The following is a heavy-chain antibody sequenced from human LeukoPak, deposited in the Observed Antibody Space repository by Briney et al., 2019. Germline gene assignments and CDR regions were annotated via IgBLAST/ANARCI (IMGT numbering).Heavy chain of an antibody. Sequence: SETLSLTCAVYGGSFSGYYWSWIRQPPGKGLEWIGEINHSGSTNYNPSLKSRVTISVDTSKNQFSLKLSSATAADTAVYYCARRSPGLTTYSSSRGGYFDLWGRGTLVTVSS. CDR2: INHSGST. V-gene: IGHV4-34*01. CDR3: ARRSPGLTTYSSSRGGYFDL. CDR1: GGSFSGYY. D-gene: IGHD6-13*01. J-gene: IGHJ2*01.